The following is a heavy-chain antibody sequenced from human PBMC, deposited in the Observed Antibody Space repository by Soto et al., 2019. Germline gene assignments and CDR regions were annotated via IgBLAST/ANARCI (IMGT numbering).Heavy chain of an antibody. CDR3: AHSTSDYDSSGMYYYYYGMDV. D-gene: IGHD3-22*01. CDR1: GFSLSTSGVG. J-gene: IGHJ6*02. Sequence: QITLKESGPTLVKPTQTLTLTCTFSGFSLSTSGVGVGWIRQPPGKALEWLALIYWDDDKRYSPSLKSRLTITKDTSKXXVXLIXTNMDPVDTATYYCAHSTSDYDSSGMYYYYYGMDVWGQGTTVTVSS. CDR2: IYWDDDK. V-gene: IGHV2-5*02.